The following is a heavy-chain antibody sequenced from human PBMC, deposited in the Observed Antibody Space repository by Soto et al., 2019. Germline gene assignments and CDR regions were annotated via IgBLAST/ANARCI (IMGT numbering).Heavy chain of an antibody. J-gene: IGHJ2*01. D-gene: IGHD3-22*01. CDR2: ISGSGDTS. CDR1: GFTFSNYA. Sequence: PGGSLRLSCAASGFTFSNYAMSWVRQAPGKGLEWVADISGSGDTSYHADSVKGRFTISRDNSKNTLYLQVNGLRAEDTAVYYCAKGPGLMWSSAQRRYFDLWGRGTLVTVSS. V-gene: IGHV3-23*01. CDR3: AKGPGLMWSSAQRRYFDL.